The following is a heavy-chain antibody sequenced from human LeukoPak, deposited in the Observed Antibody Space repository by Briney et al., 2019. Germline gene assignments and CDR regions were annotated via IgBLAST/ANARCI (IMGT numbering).Heavy chain of an antibody. D-gene: IGHD2-15*01. J-gene: IGHJ4*02. Sequence: GGSLRLSCAASGFTFSSYGMHWVRQASGKGLEWVAFIRYGGSNKYYADSVRGRFTISRDNSKNTLYLQMNSLRAEDTAVYYCAKDRGSSFDYWGQGTLVTVSS. CDR2: IRYGGSNK. V-gene: IGHV3-30*02. CDR1: GFTFSSYG. CDR3: AKDRGSSFDY.